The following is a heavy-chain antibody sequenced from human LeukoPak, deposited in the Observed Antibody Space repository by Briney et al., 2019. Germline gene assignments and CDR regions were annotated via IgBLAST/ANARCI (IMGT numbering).Heavy chain of an antibody. V-gene: IGHV3-66*01. Sequence: PGGSLRLSCAASGFTVSSNYMSWVRQAPGKGLEWVSVIYSGGSTYYADSVKGRFTISRDNSKNTLYLQMNSLRAEDTAVYYCARGPGVRYFDWLPLNWGQGTLVTVSS. D-gene: IGHD3-9*01. CDR1: GFTVSSNY. CDR2: IYSGGST. CDR3: ARGPGVRYFDWLPLN. J-gene: IGHJ4*02.